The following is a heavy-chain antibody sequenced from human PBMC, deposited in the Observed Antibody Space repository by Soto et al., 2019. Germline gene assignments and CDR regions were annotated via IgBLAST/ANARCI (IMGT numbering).Heavy chain of an antibody. CDR3: ARAKKGIAAAENWFDP. CDR2: IYYSGST. J-gene: IGHJ5*02. CDR1: GGSISSGGYY. D-gene: IGHD6-13*01. Sequence: PSETLSLTCTVSGGSISSGGYYWSWIRQHPGKGLEWIGYIYYSGSTYYNPSLKSRVTISVDTSKNQFSLKLSSVIAADTAVYYCARAKKGIAAAENWFDPWGQGTLVTVSS. V-gene: IGHV4-31*03.